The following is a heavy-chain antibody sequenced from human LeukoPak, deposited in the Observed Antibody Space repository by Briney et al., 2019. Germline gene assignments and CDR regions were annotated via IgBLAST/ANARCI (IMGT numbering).Heavy chain of an antibody. CDR2: ISSDGSIK. Sequence: PGGSLRLSCAASGFTFSSYAIHWVRQAPGEGLEWVAVISSDGSIKYYADSVKGRFTISRDNSKNTLYLQMNSLRAEDTAVYCCVRAAITTKNVFDIWGQGAMVTVSS. J-gene: IGHJ3*02. CDR3: VRAAITTKNVFDI. CDR1: GFTFSSYA. D-gene: IGHD1-14*01. V-gene: IGHV3-30*04.